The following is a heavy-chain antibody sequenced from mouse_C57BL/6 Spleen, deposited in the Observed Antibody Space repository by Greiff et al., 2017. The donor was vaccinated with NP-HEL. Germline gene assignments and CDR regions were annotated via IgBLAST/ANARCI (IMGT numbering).Heavy chain of an antibody. J-gene: IGHJ4*01. CDR2: ISSGSSTI. D-gene: IGHD1-1*02. V-gene: IGHV5-17*01. CDR1: GFTFSDYG. CDR3: ARRGEIWPYAMDY. Sequence: EVQRVESGGGLVKPGGSLKLSCAASGFTFSDYGMHWVRQAPEKGLEWVAYISSGSSTIYYADTVKGRFTISSDNAKNTLFLQMTSLRTEDTAMYYYARRGEIWPYAMDYWGQGTSVTVSS.